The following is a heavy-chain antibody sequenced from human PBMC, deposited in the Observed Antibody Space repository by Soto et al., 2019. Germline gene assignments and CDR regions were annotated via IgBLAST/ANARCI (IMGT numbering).Heavy chain of an antibody. CDR3: ARVDHYYYGMDV. CDR2: ISYDGSNK. CDR1: GFTFSSYA. V-gene: IGHV3-30-3*01. Sequence: GGSLRLSCAASGFTFSSYAMHWGRQAPGKGLEWVAVISYDGSNKYYADSVKGRFTISRDNSKNTLYLQMNNLRAEDTAVYYCARVDHYYYGMDVWGQGTTVTVSS. J-gene: IGHJ6*02.